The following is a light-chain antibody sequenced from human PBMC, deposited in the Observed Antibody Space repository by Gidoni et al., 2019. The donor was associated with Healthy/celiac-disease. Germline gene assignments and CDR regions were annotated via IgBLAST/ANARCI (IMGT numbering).Light chain of an antibody. CDR2: EGS. J-gene: IGLJ2*01. Sequence: QSALNQPASVSGSPGQSITISCTGTSSDFGSYNLVSWYQQHPGKAPKLMIYEGSKRPSGVSNRFSGSKSGTTASLTISGLQAEDEADYYCCSYAGSRHVVFGGGTKLTVL. CDR1: SSDFGSYNL. V-gene: IGLV2-23*01. CDR3: CSYAGSRHVV.